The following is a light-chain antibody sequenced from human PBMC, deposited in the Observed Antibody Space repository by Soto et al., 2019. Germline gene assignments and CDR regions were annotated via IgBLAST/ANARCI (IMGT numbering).Light chain of an antibody. CDR2: DVS. V-gene: IGLV2-14*03. Sequence: QSALTQPASVSGSPGQSITISCTGTSSDVGGYNYVSWYQQHPGKAPKLMIYDVSNRPSGVSNRFSGSKSGNTASLSISGLQAEDEADYYCSSYTSIITLVFGGGTKLTV. CDR1: SSDVGGYNY. J-gene: IGLJ2*01. CDR3: SSYTSIITLV.